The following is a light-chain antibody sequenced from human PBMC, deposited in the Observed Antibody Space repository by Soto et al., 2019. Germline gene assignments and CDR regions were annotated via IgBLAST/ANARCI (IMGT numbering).Light chain of an antibody. CDR3: QQYGSAPI. V-gene: IGKV3-20*01. CDR1: QSVSSSY. J-gene: IGKJ2*01. CDR2: GAS. Sequence: EIVLTQSPGTLSLSPGERATLSCRASQSVSSSYLAWYQQQPGQAPRLLIYGASSRATGIPDRFSGSGSGTYFTSTISRLEPDDSAVYYCQQYGSAPIFGEGTKLEIK.